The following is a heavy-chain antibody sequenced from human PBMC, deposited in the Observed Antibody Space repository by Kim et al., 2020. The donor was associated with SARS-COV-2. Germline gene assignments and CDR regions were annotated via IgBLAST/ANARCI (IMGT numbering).Heavy chain of an antibody. V-gene: IGHV1-46*01. J-gene: IGHJ5*02. CDR2: INPSGGST. D-gene: IGHD6-6*01. Sequence: ASVKVSCKASGYTFTSYYMHWVRQAPGQGLEWMGIINPSGGSTSYAQKFQGRVTMTRDTSTSTVYMELSSLRSEDTAVYYCARGPSSSSYDEGWFDPWGQGTLVTVSS. CDR3: ARGPSSSSYDEGWFDP. CDR1: GYTFTSYY.